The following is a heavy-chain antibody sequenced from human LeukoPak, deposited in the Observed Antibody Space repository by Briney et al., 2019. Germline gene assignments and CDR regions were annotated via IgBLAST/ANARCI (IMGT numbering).Heavy chain of an antibody. D-gene: IGHD4-17*01. V-gene: IGHV4-31*03. CDR1: GGSITSGSYD. CDR2: IAYSGNT. Sequence: SQTLSLTCTVSGGSITSGSYDWSWIRQHPGKGLEWIGHIAYSGNTYYDPYLKSRLTISIDTSKNQFSLKLSSVTVADTAVYYCARGLTTMTTYSLDYWGQGSLVAVSS. CDR3: ARGLTTMTTYSLDY. J-gene: IGHJ4*02.